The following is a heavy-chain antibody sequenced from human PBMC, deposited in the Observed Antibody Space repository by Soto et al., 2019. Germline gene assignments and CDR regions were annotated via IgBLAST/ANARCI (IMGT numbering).Heavy chain of an antibody. CDR3: ARLSYDILTGYYYYMDV. J-gene: IGHJ6*03. CDR2: IYYSGST. V-gene: IGHV4-39*01. CDR1: GGSINSSSYY. Sequence: SETLSLTCTVSGGSINSSSYYWGWIRQPPGKGLEWIGSIYYSGSTYYNPSLKSRVTISVDTSKNQFSLKLSSVTAADTAVYYCARLSYDILTGYYYYMDVWGKGTTVTVSS. D-gene: IGHD3-9*01.